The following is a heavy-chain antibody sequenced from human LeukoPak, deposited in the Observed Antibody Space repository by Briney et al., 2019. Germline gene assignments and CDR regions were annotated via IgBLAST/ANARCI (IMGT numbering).Heavy chain of an antibody. CDR1: GGSISSYY. Sequence: PSETLSLTCTVSGGSISSYYWGWIRQPPGKGLEWIGNIYYSGSTYYNPSLKSRVTISLDTSKNQFSLKLSSVTAADTAVYYCASVRRGFGESSKYYAYYYMGVWGKGTTV. CDR2: IYYSGST. CDR3: ASVRRGFGESSKYYAYYYMGV. V-gene: IGHV4-39*01. J-gene: IGHJ6*03. D-gene: IGHD3-10*01.